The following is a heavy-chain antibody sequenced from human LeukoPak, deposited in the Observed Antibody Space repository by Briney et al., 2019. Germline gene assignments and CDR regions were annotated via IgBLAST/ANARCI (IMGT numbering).Heavy chain of an antibody. D-gene: IGHD3-10*01. CDR1: GFTFSTYT. J-gene: IGHJ4*02. Sequence: GGSLRLSCAASGFTFSTYTMTWVRQVPGRGLEWVSSISSGSHYIYYADSVKGRITISRDNAKHLLDLQMHSLRAEDTAVYYCARGSLSSGSHYGDYWGQGTLLTVSS. CDR2: ISSGSHYI. V-gene: IGHV3-21*06. CDR3: ARGSLSSGSHYGDY.